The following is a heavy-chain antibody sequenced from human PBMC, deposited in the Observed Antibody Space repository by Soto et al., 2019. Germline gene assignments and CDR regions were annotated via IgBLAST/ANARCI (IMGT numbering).Heavy chain of an antibody. J-gene: IGHJ5*02. D-gene: IGHD2-2*01. CDR3: ARSDRVVVVPAAIRFDP. Sequence: QLQLQESGPGLVKPSETLSLTCTVSGGSISSSSYYWGWIRQPPGKGLEWIGSIYYSGSTYYNPSLKSRVTISVDTSKNQFSLKLSSVTAADTAVYYCARSDRVVVVPAAIRFDPWGQGTLVTVSP. V-gene: IGHV4-39*01. CDR2: IYYSGST. CDR1: GGSISSSSYY.